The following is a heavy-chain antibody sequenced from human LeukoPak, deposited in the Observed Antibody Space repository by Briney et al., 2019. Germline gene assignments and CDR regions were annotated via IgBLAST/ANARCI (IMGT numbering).Heavy chain of an antibody. D-gene: IGHD4-11*01. CDR1: GGSISSYY. V-gene: IGHV4-59*01. Sequence: PSETLSLTCTVSGGSISSYYWSWLGQPPGKGLEWIGYIYYSGSNNYNPSLKSRVTISVDTSKNQFSLKLSSVTAAATAGYYCARSYSNSYYYYGMDVWGQGTTVTVSS. CDR2: IYYSGSN. CDR3: ARSYSNSYYYYGMDV. J-gene: IGHJ6*02.